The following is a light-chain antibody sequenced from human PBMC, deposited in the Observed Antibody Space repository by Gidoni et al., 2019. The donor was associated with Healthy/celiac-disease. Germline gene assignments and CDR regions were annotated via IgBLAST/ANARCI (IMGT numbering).Light chain of an antibody. J-gene: IGKJ1*01. Sequence: DIVMTQSPLSLPVTPGEPASISCRSSQSLLHSNGYNYLDWYLQKPGQSPQLLIYLGSNRASGVPDRFSGSGSGTDFTLKISRVEAEDVGVYYCMQALQTPPTFXHXTKVXIK. CDR1: QSLLHSNGYNY. V-gene: IGKV2-28*01. CDR2: LGS. CDR3: MQALQTPPT.